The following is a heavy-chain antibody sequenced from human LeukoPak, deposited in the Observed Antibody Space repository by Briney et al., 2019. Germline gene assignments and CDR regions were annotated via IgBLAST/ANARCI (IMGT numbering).Heavy chain of an antibody. CDR3: ACYGSGSRNWFDP. D-gene: IGHD3-10*01. V-gene: IGHV3-23*01. J-gene: IGHJ5*02. CDR1: GFTFSSYA. CDR2: ISGSGGST. Sequence: PGGSLRLSCAASGFTFSSYAMSWVRQAPGKGLEWVSAISGSGGSTYYADSVKGWFTISRDNSKNTLYLQMNSLRAEDTAVYYCACYGSGSRNWFDPWGQGTLVTVSS.